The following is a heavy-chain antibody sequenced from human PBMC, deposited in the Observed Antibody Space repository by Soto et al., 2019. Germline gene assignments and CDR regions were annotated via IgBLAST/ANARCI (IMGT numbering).Heavy chain of an antibody. CDR2: IYYSGST. D-gene: IGHD5-18*01. J-gene: IGHJ6*02. Sequence: PSETLSLTCTVSGGSISSYYWSWIRQTPGKGLEWIGYIYYSGSTNYNPSLKSRVTISVDTSKNQFSLKLSSVTAADTAVYYCARTREISPGGYSYGYGRYYYGMDVWGQGTTVTVSS. CDR1: GGSISSYY. CDR3: ARTREISPGGYSYGYGRYYYGMDV. V-gene: IGHV4-59*01.